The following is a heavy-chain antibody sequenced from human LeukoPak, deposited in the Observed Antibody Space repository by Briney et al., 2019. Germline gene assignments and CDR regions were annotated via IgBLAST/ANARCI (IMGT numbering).Heavy chain of an antibody. V-gene: IGHV4-59*01. J-gene: IGHJ6*04. CDR3: ARDSGSYYGMDV. CDR1: GGSISSYY. D-gene: IGHD3-10*01. Sequence: SETLSLTCTVSGGSISSYYWNRIRQPPGKGLEWIGYIYYSGSTNYNPSLKSRVTISLDTSKNQFSLKLSSVTAADTAIYYCARDSGSYYGMDVWGKGTTVTVSS. CDR2: IYYSGST.